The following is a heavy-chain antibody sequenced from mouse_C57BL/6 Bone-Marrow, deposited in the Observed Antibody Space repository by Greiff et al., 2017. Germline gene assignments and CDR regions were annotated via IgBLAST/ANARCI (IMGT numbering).Heavy chain of an antibody. V-gene: IGHV1-19*01. J-gene: IGHJ2*01. CDR3: ARGGSTMITTRYFDY. D-gene: IGHD2-4*01. Sequence: VQLQQSGPVLVKPGASVKMSCKASGYTFTDYYMNWVKQSHGKSLEWIGVLNPYTGGTSYNQKFNGKATLTVDKSSSTAYMELNSLTSEDSAVYYCARGGSTMITTRYFDYWGQGTTLTVSS. CDR1: GYTFTDYY. CDR2: LNPYTGGT.